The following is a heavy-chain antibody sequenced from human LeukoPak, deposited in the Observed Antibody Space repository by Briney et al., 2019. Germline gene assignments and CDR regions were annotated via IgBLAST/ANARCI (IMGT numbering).Heavy chain of an antibody. V-gene: IGHV5-51*01. J-gene: IGHJ4*02. CDR2: IYPGDSDT. CDR3: ARQNGNYFDY. Sequence: RGESLKISRMGSGFSFTSYWVCGVRQMPGKGLEWMGIIYPGDSDTRYSPSFQGQVTISADKSISTAYLQWTSLKASDTATYYCARQNGNYFDYWGQGTLVTVSS. D-gene: IGHD1-1*01. CDR1: GFSFTSYW.